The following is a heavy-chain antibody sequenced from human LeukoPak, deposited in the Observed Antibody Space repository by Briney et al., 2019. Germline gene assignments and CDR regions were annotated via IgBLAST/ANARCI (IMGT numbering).Heavy chain of an antibody. CDR1: GGSFSGYY. J-gene: IGHJ4*02. Sequence: PETLSLTCAVYGGSFSGYYWSWIRQPPGKGLEWIGEINHSGSTNYNPSLKSRVTISVDTSKNQFSLKLSSVTAADTAVYYCARGGYYDYVWGSYRPYYFDYWGQGTLVTVSS. D-gene: IGHD3-16*02. CDR3: ARGGYYDYVWGSYRPYYFDY. V-gene: IGHV4-34*01. CDR2: INHSGST.